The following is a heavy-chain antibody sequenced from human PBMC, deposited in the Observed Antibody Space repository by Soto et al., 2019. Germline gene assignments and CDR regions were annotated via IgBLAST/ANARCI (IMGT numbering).Heavy chain of an antibody. CDR1: GISITRSY. CDR3: ARGRHWFGP. CDR2: ISDRGDI. V-gene: IGHV4-59*08. J-gene: IGHJ5*02. Sequence: SETLSLTCTVSGISITRSYWNGFRQSPVKGLEWIGQISDRGDINYNPPLESRVAISTDTSKNQVSLTLTAVNPAATAVYVGARGRHWFGPWGQGTLLTVSS.